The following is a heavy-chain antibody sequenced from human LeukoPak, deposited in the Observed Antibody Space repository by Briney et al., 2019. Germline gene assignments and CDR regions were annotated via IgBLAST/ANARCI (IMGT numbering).Heavy chain of an antibody. D-gene: IGHD3-9*01. Sequence: GGSLRLSCAASGFTFSNAWMSWVRQAPGKGLEWVGRIKSKTDGGTTDYAAPVKGRFTISRDNSKNTLYLQMNSLRAEDTAVYYCARGSKRNRLRYFDWLWPQEDFSLDYWGQGTLVTVSS. CDR1: GFTFSNAW. CDR3: ARGSKRNRLRYFDWLWPQEDFSLDY. V-gene: IGHV3-15*01. J-gene: IGHJ4*02. CDR2: IKSKTDGGTT.